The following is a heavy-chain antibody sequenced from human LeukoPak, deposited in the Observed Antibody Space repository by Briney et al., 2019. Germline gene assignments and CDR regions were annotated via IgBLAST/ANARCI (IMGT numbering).Heavy chain of an antibody. CDR1: GYTFTSYV. Sequence: ASVKVSCKASGYTFTSYVIHWVRQAPGQRLEWMGWINAGNGNTKYSQEFQDRVTITRDTSASTAYMELSSLRSEDMAVYYCARARYETRVWPKSRYDYYHYMDVWGKGTTVTVSS. V-gene: IGHV1-3*03. J-gene: IGHJ6*03. D-gene: IGHD3-3*01. CDR2: INAGNGNT. CDR3: ARARYETRVWPKSRYDYYHYMDV.